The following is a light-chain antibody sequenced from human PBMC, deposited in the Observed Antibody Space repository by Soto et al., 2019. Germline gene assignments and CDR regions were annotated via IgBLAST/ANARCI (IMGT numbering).Light chain of an antibody. Sequence: NFMLTQPHSVSESPGKTVTISCTRSSGSIASNYVQWYQQRPGSAPTTVIYEDNQRPSGVPDRFSGSIDSSSNSASLTISGLKTEDEVDYYCQSYDTSNHGVFGSGTQLTVL. V-gene: IGLV6-57*03. CDR1: SGSIASNY. J-gene: IGLJ6*01. CDR2: EDN. CDR3: QSYDTSNHGV.